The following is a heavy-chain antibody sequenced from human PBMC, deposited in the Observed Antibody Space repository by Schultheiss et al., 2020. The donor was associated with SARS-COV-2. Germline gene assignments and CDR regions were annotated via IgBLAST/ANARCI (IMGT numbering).Heavy chain of an antibody. Sequence: GGSLRLSCAASGFTFSSYGMHWVRQAPGKGLEWVAVISYDGSNKYYADSVKGRFTISRERGTNTLLLQMNSLRVEDTAVYFCARDPRVGATTWFDPWGQGTPVTVSS. J-gene: IGHJ5*02. V-gene: IGHV3-30*12. CDR3: ARDPRVGATTWFDP. CDR1: GFTFSSYG. CDR2: ISYDGSNK. D-gene: IGHD1-26*01.